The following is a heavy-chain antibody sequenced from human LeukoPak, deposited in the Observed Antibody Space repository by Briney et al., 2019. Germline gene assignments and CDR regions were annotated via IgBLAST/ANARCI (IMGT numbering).Heavy chain of an antibody. J-gene: IGHJ4*02. CDR2: INHSGST. Sequence: SETLSLTCAVYGGSFSGYYWSWIRQPPGKGREWIGEINHSGSTNYNPSLKSRVTISVDTSKNQFSLKLSSVTAADTAVYYCARGTWIQLFHNYFDYWGQGTLVTVSS. CDR3: ARGTWIQLFHNYFDY. V-gene: IGHV4-34*01. D-gene: IGHD5-18*01. CDR1: GGSFSGYY.